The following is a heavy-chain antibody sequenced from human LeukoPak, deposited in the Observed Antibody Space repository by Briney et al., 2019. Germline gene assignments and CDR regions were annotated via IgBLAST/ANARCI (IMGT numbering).Heavy chain of an antibody. CDR3: ARGGGLDV. CDR2: INHNGNVN. V-gene: IGHV3-7*03. J-gene: IGHJ6*02. CDR1: GFTFSSYW. Sequence: GGSLRLSCAASGFTFSSYWMNWARQAPGKGLEWVASINHNGNVNYYVDSVKGRFTISRDNAKNSLYLQMSNLRAEDTAVYFCARGGGLDVWDRGATVTVSS. D-gene: IGHD3-16*01.